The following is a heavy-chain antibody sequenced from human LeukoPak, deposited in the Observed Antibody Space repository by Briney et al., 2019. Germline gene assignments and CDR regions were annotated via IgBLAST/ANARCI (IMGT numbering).Heavy chain of an antibody. CDR3: ARGENYYYDSSGYYTF. D-gene: IGHD3-22*01. V-gene: IGHV1-69*05. Sequence: ASLKVSCKASGGTFTSYAISWVRQAPGQGLEWMGRIIPIFGTANYAQKFQGRVTITTDESTSTAYMELSSLRSEDTAVYYCARGENYYYDSSGYYTFWGQGTLVTVSS. CDR1: GGTFTSYA. CDR2: IIPIFGTA. J-gene: IGHJ4*02.